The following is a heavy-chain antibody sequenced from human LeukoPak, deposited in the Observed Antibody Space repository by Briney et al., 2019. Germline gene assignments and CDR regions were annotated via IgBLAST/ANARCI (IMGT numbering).Heavy chain of an antibody. CDR2: TSSSSSTI. CDR1: GFTFSTYS. Sequence: PGGSLRLSCAASGFTFSTYSMNWVRQAPGKGLEWISYTSSSSSTIYYADSVKGRFTISRDNAKNSLYLQMNSLRAEDSAVYYCAGEAKGNDYWGQGTLVTVSS. D-gene: IGHD1-26*01. J-gene: IGHJ4*02. CDR3: AGEAKGNDY. V-gene: IGHV3-48*01.